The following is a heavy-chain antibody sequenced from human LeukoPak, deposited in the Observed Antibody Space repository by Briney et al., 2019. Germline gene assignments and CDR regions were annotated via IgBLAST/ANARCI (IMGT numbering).Heavy chain of an antibody. J-gene: IGHJ4*02. CDR1: GYTFTSYG. V-gene: IGHV1-18*01. CDR3: AGGLPAAYLDY. CDR2: ISAYNGNT. Sequence: ASVKVSCKASGYTFTSYGISWVRQAPGQGLEWMGWISAYNGNTNYAQKLQGRVTMTTDTSTSTAYMELSSLRSEDTAVYYCAGGLPAAYLDYWGQGTLITVSS. D-gene: IGHD2-2*01.